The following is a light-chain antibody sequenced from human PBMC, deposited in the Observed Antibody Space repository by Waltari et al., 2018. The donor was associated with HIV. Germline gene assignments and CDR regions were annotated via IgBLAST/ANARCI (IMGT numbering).Light chain of an antibody. V-gene: IGLV1-44*01. CDR1: SSNIGINA. CDR3: AAWDDSLNGLV. CDR2: SNN. Sequence: QSVLTQPPSASGTPGQRVIISCSGSSSNIGINAVNWYQQFPGTAPNLRIYSNNQRPSGVPDRFSGSKSGTSASLAISGLQSEDEADYYCAAWDDSLNGLVFGTGTKVTVL. J-gene: IGLJ1*01.